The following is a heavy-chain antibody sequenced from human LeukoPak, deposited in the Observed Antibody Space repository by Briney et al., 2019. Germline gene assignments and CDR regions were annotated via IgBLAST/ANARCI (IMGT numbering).Heavy chain of an antibody. V-gene: IGHV3-30-3*01. Sequence: PGGSLRLSCAASGFTVSSNYMSWVRHAPGKGLEWVAVISYDGSNYYYTDSVKGRFSISRDDSKNTFYLQMNSLRAEDTAIYYCRSDGLLNDDYFDYWGQGTLVTVSS. J-gene: IGHJ4*02. CDR2: ISYDGSNY. CDR1: GFTVSSNY. CDR3: RSDGLLNDDYFDY. D-gene: IGHD2-15*01.